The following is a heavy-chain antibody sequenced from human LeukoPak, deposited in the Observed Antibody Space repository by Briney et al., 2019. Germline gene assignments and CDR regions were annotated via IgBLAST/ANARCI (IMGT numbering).Heavy chain of an antibody. CDR1: GFTFSNYA. Sequence: GGSLRLSCAASGFTFSNYAMSWVRQAPGKGLEWVSAISSGGGSTYYADSVKGRFTISRDNSKNTLYLQMDSLRSEDRAVYYCAKGQLGIQSSKWFDPWGQGTLVTVSS. V-gene: IGHV3-23*01. CDR3: AKGQLGIQSSKWFDP. CDR2: ISSGGGST. D-gene: IGHD7-27*01. J-gene: IGHJ5*02.